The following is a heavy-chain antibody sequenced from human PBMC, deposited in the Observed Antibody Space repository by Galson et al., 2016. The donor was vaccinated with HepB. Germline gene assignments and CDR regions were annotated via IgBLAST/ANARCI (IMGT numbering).Heavy chain of an antibody. CDR1: GFTFSNYA. CDR3: AKNFRGRNIDLDFDS. V-gene: IGHV3-30*18. D-gene: IGHD2/OR15-2a*01. Sequence: SLRLSCAASGFTFSNYAMHWVRQAPGKGLEWVAFISYDGTRKEYGDSVKGRFTISRDDSENTLHLQVSSLRVEDTAVYYCAKNFRGRNIDLDFDSWGQGTPVIVSS. J-gene: IGHJ4*02. CDR2: ISYDGTRK.